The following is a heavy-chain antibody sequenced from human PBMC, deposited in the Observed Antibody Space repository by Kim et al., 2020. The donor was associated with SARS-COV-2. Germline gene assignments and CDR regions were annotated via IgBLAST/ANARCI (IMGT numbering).Heavy chain of an antibody. J-gene: IGHJ4*02. D-gene: IGHD1-26*01. CDR2: GGSP. Sequence: GGSPYSADPVSGRFTISRGTSKNTLYLQTNSLRAEDTSVYYCANIWGLLWGQGTMVTVSS. V-gene: IGHV3-23*01. CDR3: ANIWGLL.